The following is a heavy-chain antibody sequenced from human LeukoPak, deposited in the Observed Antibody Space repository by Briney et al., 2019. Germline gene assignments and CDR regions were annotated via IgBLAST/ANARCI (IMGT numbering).Heavy chain of an antibody. CDR2: ISGGAGNT. D-gene: IGHD3-16*01. J-gene: IGHJ6*03. CDR3: AKFVSIFYYYYYMDV. Sequence: GGSQRLSCAASGFTFSTYAMSWVRQAPGKGLNWVSAISGGAGNTYYADSVKGRFTISRDNSNNTLYLQMNSLRAEDTAVYYCAKFVSIFYYYYYMDVWGKGTTVTVSS. CDR1: GFTFSTYA. V-gene: IGHV3-23*01.